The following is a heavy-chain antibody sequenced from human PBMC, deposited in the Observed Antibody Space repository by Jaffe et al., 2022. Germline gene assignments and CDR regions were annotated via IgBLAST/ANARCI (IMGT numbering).Heavy chain of an antibody. D-gene: IGHD1-26*01. J-gene: IGHJ3*01. CDR3: ARVGAPHDAFDL. Sequence: EVQLVESGGGLVQPGGSLRLSCAASGFNFRSYEMKWVRQAPGKGLEWVSHISGSGSTIYYADSVKGRFTISRDNGKNSLYLQMNSLRAEDTAVYYCARVGAPHDAFDLWGLGTMVTVSS. CDR2: ISGSGSTI. CDR1: GFNFRSYE. V-gene: IGHV3-48*03.